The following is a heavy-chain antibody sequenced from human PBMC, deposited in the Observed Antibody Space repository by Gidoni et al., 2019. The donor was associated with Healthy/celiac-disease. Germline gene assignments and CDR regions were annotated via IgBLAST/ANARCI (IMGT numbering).Heavy chain of an antibody. V-gene: IGHV3-43*01. Sequence: EVHLVASGGVVVQPGGSLRLSCAASGFTFAGYTMHWVRQAPGTGLECVFLISWEGVSTYYADAVKGRFTISRDNSKNSLYLQMNSLRTEDTALYYCAKDSVELAAAGTNYFDYWGQGTLVTVSS. D-gene: IGHD6-13*01. CDR1: GFTFAGYT. J-gene: IGHJ4*02. CDR3: AKDSVELAAAGTNYFDY. CDR2: ISWEGVST.